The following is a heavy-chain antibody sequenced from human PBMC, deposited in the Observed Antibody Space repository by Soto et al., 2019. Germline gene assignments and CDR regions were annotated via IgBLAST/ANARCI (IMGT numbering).Heavy chain of an antibody. D-gene: IGHD5-12*01. CDR1: GFSFTTAGVA. Sequence: SGPTLVNPTQTLTLTCTFSGFSFTTAGVAVGWIRQTPGGALEWLTLIYYNDDRRFSPPLKTRLTITGDTSKNQVVLSLTNVDPGDTATYFCAHSDGGYEIIYFDFWGQGIPVTVPQ. V-gene: IGHV2-5*01. CDR2: IYYNDDR. CDR3: AHSDGGYEIIYFDF. J-gene: IGHJ4*02.